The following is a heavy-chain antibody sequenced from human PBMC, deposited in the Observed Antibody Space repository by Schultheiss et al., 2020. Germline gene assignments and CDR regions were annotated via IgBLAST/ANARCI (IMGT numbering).Heavy chain of an antibody. CDR1: GFTFSSYG. CDR3: AKSQGGAKGFDY. D-gene: IGHD4/OR15-4a*01. J-gene: IGHJ4*02. Sequence: GGSLRLSCAASGFTFSSYGMHWVRQAPGKGLEWVAVISYDGSNKYYADSVKGRFTISRDNSKNTLYLQMNSLRAEDTAVYYCAKSQGGAKGFDYWGQGTLVTVSS. CDR2: ISYDGSNK. V-gene: IGHV3-30*18.